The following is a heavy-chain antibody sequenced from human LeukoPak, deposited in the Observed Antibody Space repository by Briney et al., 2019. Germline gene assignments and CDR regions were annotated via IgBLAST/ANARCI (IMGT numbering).Heavy chain of an antibody. V-gene: IGHV4-59*12. CDR1: GDSIKSYF. J-gene: IGHJ4*02. D-gene: IGHD2-15*01. Sequence: SETLSLTCTVSGDSIKSYFWSWIRQPPGQGLEWIGYIYYSGSTNYNPFLKSRVTISVDTSKNQFSLKLSSVTAADTAVYYCASAGYCSGDSCYLNPLDYWGQGTLVTVSS. CDR2: IYYSGST. CDR3: ASAGYCSGDSCYLNPLDY.